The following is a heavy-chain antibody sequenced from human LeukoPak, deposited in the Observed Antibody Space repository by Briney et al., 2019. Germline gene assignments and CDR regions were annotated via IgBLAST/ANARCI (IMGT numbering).Heavy chain of an antibody. J-gene: IGHJ4*02. D-gene: IGHD3-22*01. V-gene: IGHV1-69*06. CDR1: GGTFSRYA. CDR3: ARCSPGDSSNFYAVLQY. CDR2: IIPVFGTT. Sequence: SVKVSCKASGGTFSRYAVSWVRLTPAQGLEWLGGIIPVFGTTTYAQQFQAKVTMTADKSTNTAYLEISSLTSDDTAVYYCARCSPGDSSNFYAVLQYWGQGTQVTVST.